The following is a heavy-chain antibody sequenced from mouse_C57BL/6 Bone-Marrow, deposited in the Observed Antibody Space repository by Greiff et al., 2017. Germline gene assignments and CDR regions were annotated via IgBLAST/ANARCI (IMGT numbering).Heavy chain of an antibody. D-gene: IGHD1-1*01. CDR1: GYTFTNYW. CDR3: ARGFYYYGSSYFDV. V-gene: IGHV1-63*01. CDR2: IYPGGGDT. Sequence: VQLQQSGAELVRPGTSVKMSCTASGYTFTNYWIGWAKQRPGHGLEWIGDIYPGGGDTNYTEKFKGKATLTADKSSSTAYMQFSSLTSEDSAIDYRARGFYYYGSSYFDVWGTGTTVTVSS. J-gene: IGHJ1*03.